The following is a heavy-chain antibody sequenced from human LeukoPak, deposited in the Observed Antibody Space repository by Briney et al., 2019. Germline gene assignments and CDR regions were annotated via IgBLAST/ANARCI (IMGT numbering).Heavy chain of an antibody. CDR2: IGTAGDT. J-gene: IGHJ4*02. CDR3: VARPSYYDSSGYYDY. D-gene: IGHD3-22*01. Sequence: PGGSLRLSCAASGFTFSSYDMHWVRQATGKGLEWVSAIGTAGDTYYPGSVKGRFTISRENAKNSLYLQVNSLRAGDTAVYYCVARPSYYDSSGYYDYWGQGTLVTVSS. V-gene: IGHV3-13*01. CDR1: GFTFSSYD.